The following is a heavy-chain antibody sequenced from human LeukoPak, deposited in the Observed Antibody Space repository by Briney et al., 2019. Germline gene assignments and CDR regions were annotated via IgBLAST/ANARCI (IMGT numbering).Heavy chain of an antibody. CDR3: ASRGDY. CDR2: IYSGGST. V-gene: IGHV3-53*01. J-gene: IGHJ4*02. Sequence: GGSLRLSCAASGFTVSSNYMSWVRQAPGKGLEWVSIIYSGGSTFYADSVKGRFTISRDNAKNSLYLQMNSLRAEDTAVYYCASRGDYWGQGTLVTVSS. CDR1: GFTVSSNY.